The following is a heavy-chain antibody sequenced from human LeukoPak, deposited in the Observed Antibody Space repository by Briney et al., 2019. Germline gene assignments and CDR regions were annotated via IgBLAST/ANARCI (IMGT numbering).Heavy chain of an antibody. D-gene: IGHD6-19*01. CDR1: GFTFGYYA. CDR2: IRTKAYRRTT. J-gene: IGHJ6*03. CDR3: TRVGIAVAATGYYYMEV. Sequence: PGRSLTLSCTGSGFTFGYYAMSWVRQAPGKGLEWVGFIRTKAYRRTTEYAASVKGRFTISRDDSKSIAYLQMNSLKTEDTAVYYCTRVGIAVAATGYYYMEVWGKGTTVTVSS. V-gene: IGHV3-49*04.